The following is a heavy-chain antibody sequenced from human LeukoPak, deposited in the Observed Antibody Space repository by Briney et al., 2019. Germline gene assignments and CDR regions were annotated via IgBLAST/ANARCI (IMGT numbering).Heavy chain of an antibody. D-gene: IGHD2-15*01. CDR2: INPNSGGT. CDR1: GYTFTGYY. Sequence: ASVKVSCKASGYTFTGYYMHWVRQAPGQGLEWMGWINPNSGGTNYAQKFQGRVTMTRDTSISTAYMELSRLRSDDTAVYYCARSGLYCSGGSCYEGWFDPWGQGTLVTVSS. V-gene: IGHV1-2*02. J-gene: IGHJ5*02. CDR3: ARSGLYCSGGSCYEGWFDP.